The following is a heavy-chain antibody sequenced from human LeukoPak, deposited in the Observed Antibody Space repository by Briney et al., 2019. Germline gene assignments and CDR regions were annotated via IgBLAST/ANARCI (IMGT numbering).Heavy chain of an antibody. Sequence: PSETLPLTCTVSGASISTSYYYWAWIRQPPGKGLEWIGNFHYSGTTYYNPSLKSRVAISIDTTKNQFFLRLSSVTAADTAVYYCARHQYSSETIDYWGQGTLVTVSS. CDR1: GASISTSYYY. CDR2: FHYSGTT. CDR3: ARHQYSSETIDY. D-gene: IGHD6-19*01. V-gene: IGHV4-39*01. J-gene: IGHJ4*02.